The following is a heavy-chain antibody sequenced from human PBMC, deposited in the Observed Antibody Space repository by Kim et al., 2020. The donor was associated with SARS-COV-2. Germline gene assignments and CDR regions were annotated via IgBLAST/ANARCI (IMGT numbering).Heavy chain of an antibody. CDR2: YT. Sequence: YTYYAGSVKCRLTISRDNAKNSVYLQMNSRRAEDTAGYYCASDGLLAFDYWGQGTLVTVSS. CDR3: ASDGLLAFDY. V-gene: IGHV3-21*01. J-gene: IGHJ4*02. D-gene: IGHD2-15*01.